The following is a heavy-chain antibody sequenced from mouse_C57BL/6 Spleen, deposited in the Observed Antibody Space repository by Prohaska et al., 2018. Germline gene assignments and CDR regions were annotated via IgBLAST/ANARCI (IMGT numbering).Heavy chain of an antibody. CDR3: ARPFSLRAY. J-gene: IGHJ3*01. Sequence: QVQLQQPGAELVRPGTSVKLSCKASGYTFTSYWMHWVKQRPGQGLEWIGVIDPSDSYTNYNQKFKGKATLTVDTSSSTAYMQLSSLTSEDSAVYYCARPFSLRAYWGQGTLVTVSA. V-gene: IGHV1-59*01. D-gene: IGHD6-2*01. CDR2: IDPSDSYT. CDR1: GYTFTSYW.